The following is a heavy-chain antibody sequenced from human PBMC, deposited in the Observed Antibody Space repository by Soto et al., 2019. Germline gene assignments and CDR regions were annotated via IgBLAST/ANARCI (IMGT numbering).Heavy chain of an antibody. V-gene: IGHV1-69*13. Sequence: ASVKVSCKSSGGTFSSYAIIWVRQAPGQGLEWMGGIIPIFGTANYAQKFQGRVTITADESTSTAYMELSSLRSEDTAVYYCARTARPRYYDFWSGSPHYYYGMDVWGQGTTVTVSS. CDR2: IIPIFGTA. D-gene: IGHD3-3*01. J-gene: IGHJ6*02. CDR3: ARTARPRYYDFWSGSPHYYYGMDV. CDR1: GGTFSSYA.